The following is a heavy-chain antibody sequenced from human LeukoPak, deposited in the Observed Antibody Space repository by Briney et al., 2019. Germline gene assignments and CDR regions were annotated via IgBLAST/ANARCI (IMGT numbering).Heavy chain of an antibody. CDR2: IYYSGST. V-gene: IGHV4-59*01. J-gene: IGHJ4*02. D-gene: IGHD3-22*01. CDR3: ARFHYYYDSSGYGAMVFDY. CDR1: GGFISSYY. Sequence: PSETLSLTCTVSGGFISSYYWSWIRQPPGKGLEWIGYIYYSGSTNYNPSLKSRVTISVDTSKNQFSLKLSSVTAADTAVYYCARFHYYYDSSGYGAMVFDYWGQGTLVTVSS.